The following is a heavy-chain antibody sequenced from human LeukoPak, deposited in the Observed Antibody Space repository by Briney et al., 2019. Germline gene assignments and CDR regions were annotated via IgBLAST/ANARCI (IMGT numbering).Heavy chain of an antibody. CDR3: ARAGTKDTAMVKDY. V-gene: IGHV4-59*01. CDR1: GGSISSYY. CDR2: IYYSGST. J-gene: IGHJ4*02. D-gene: IGHD5-18*01. Sequence: PSETLSLTCTVSGGSISSYYWSWIRQPPGKGLEWIGYIYYSGSTNYNPSLKSRVTISVDTSKNQFSLKLSSVTAADTAVYYCARAGTKDTAMVKDYWGQGTLVTVSS.